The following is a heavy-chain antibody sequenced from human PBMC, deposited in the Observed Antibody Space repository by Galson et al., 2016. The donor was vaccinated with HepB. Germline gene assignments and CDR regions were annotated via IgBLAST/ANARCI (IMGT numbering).Heavy chain of an antibody. CDR2: IYLGGRT. V-gene: IGHV4-4*02. D-gene: IGHD5-12*01. J-gene: IGHJ4*02. Sequence: SETLSLTCDVLGGSISSANWWSWVRQPPGKGLEWIGEIYLGGRTHYNPSLESRITISIDNSNNRFSLHLNSATAAGTAVYYCARHLATAGTRGFDYWGQGTLVTVSS. CDR3: ARHLATAGTRGFDY. CDR1: GGSISSANW.